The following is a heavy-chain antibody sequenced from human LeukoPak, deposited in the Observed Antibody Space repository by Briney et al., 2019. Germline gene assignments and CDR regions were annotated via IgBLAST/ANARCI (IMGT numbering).Heavy chain of an antibody. D-gene: IGHD5-18*01. V-gene: IGHV4-39*07. CDR2: IYYSGST. Sequence: SETLSLTCTVSGGSISSSSYYWGWIRQPPGKGLEWIGSIYYSGSTYYNPSLKSRVTISVDTSKNQFSLKLSSVTAADTAVYYCAREAIQLWFDYWGQGTLVTVSS. J-gene: IGHJ5*01. CDR1: GGSISSSSYY. CDR3: AREAIQLWFDY.